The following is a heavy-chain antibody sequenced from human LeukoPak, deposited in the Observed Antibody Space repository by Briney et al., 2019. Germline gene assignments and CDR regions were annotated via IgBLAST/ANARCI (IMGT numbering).Heavy chain of an antibody. D-gene: IGHD3-16*02. CDR2: ISSSGSTI. V-gene: IGHV3-11*04. CDR3: ARDKELSGYYYYYMDV. CDR1: GFTFSDYY. Sequence: PGGSLRLSCAASGFTFSDYYMSWIRQAPGKGLEWVSYISSSGSTIYYADSVKGRFTISRDNAKNSLYLQMNSLRAEDTAVYYCARDKELSGYYYYYMDVWGKGTTVTVSS. J-gene: IGHJ6*03.